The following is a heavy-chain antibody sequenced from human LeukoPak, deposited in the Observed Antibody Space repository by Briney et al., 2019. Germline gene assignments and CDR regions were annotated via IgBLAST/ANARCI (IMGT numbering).Heavy chain of an antibody. CDR1: GFTFSSYE. CDR3: AKVRAVVVGATEFDY. CDR2: ISISGITI. Sequence: GGSLRLSCAASGFTFSSYEMNWVRQAPGKGLEWVSYISISGITIYYADSVKGRFTISRDNSKNTLYLQMNSLRAEDTAVYYCAKVRAVVVGATEFDYWGQGTLVTVSS. V-gene: IGHV3-48*03. D-gene: IGHD1-26*01. J-gene: IGHJ4*02.